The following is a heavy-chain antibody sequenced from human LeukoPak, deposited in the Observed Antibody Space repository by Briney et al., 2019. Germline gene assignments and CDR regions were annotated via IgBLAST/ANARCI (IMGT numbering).Heavy chain of an antibody. CDR1: GGSISSYY. Sequence: SETLSLTCTVSGGSISSYYWSWIRQPPGKGLEWIGYIYTSGSTNYNPSLKSRVTISVDTSKNQFSLKLSSVTAADTAVYYCARHKFYASRNWLDPWGQGTLVTVSS. V-gene: IGHV4-4*09. CDR2: IYTSGST. D-gene: IGHD2-2*01. J-gene: IGHJ5*02. CDR3: ARHKFYASRNWLDP.